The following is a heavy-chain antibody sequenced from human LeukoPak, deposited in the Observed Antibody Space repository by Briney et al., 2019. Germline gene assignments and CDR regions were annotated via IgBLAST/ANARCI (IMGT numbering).Heavy chain of an antibody. CDR1: GFTFSSYS. CDR2: ISSSSSTI. J-gene: IGHJ4*02. D-gene: IGHD6-19*01. V-gene: IGHV3-48*01. Sequence: GGSLRLSCAASGFTFSSYSMNWVRQAPGKGLEWVSYISSSSSTIYYADSVKGRFTIPRDNAKNSLYLQMNSLRAEDTAVYYCARDGQWLAPGYFDYWGQGTLVTVSS. CDR3: ARDGQWLAPGYFDY.